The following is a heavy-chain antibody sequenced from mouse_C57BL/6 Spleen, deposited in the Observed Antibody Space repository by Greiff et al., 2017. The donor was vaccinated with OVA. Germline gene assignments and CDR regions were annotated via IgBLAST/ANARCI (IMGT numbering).Heavy chain of an antibody. V-gene: IGHV14-4*01. CDR3: TKDYYGSSYNYFDY. Sequence: EVQLQQSGAELVRPGASVKLSCTASGFNIKDDYMHWVKQRPEQGLEWIGRIDPENGDTEYASKFQGKATITADTSSNTAYLQLSSLTSEDTDVYYCTKDYYGSSYNYFDYWGQGTTRTVSS. CDR1: GFNIKDDY. D-gene: IGHD1-1*01. CDR2: IDPENGDT. J-gene: IGHJ2*01.